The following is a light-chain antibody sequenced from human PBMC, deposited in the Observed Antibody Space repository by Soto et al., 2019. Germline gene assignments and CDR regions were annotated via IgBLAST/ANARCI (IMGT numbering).Light chain of an antibody. CDR3: QQLKSYVT. CDR2: AAS. J-gene: IGKJ5*01. CDR1: QGISSY. V-gene: IGKV1-8*01. Sequence: AIRMTQSPSSFSASTGDRVTITCRASQGISSYLAWYQQKPGKAPKLLIYAASTLQSGVPSRFSGSGSGTDFALTISSLQPEDFATYYCQQLKSYVTFGQGTRLEIK.